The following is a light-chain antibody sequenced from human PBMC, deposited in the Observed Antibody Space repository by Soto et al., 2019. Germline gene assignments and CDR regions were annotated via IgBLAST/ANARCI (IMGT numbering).Light chain of an antibody. CDR1: QDINTY. J-gene: IGKJ1*01. V-gene: IGKV1-39*01. CDR2: ATS. CDR3: QQTYITPPRT. Sequence: DIQMTQSPSSLSASIGDRVTITCRASQDINTYLHWYQQKPGKAPKLLIYATSNLQAGVPSRFSGSGSGTEFTLTISSLQPEDFATYFCQQTYITPPRTFGQGTKVEIK.